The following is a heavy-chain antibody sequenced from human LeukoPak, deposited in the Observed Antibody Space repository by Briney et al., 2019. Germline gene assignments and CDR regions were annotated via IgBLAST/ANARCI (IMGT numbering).Heavy chain of an antibody. CDR1: GFTVSSNY. Sequence: GGSLLLSCAASGFTVSSNYMCWVRQAPGKGLEWVSVIYSGGSTYYADSVKGRFTISRDNSKNTLYLQMNSLRAEDTAVYYCARTPGYCSGGSCYSGYYYGMDVWGKGTTVTVSS. CDR3: ARTPGYCSGGSCYSGYYYGMDV. D-gene: IGHD2-15*01. V-gene: IGHV3-53*01. CDR2: IYSGGST. J-gene: IGHJ6*04.